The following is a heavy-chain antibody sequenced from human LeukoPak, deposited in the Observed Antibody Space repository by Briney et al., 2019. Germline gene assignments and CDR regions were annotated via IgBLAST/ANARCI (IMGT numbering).Heavy chain of an antibody. J-gene: IGHJ4*02. CDR2: ISTYNGNT. CDR3: TRASFDH. CDR1: GYTFVTYG. Sequence: ASVKVSCKASGYTFVTYGINWVRQAPGQRPEWMGWISTYNGNTKYALKFQDRVILTRDTSTTTAYMELRSLTSDDRAVYYCTRASFDHWGQGTLVIVSS. V-gene: IGHV1-18*01.